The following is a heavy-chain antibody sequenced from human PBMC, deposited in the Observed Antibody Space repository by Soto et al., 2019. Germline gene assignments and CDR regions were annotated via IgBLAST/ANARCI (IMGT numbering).Heavy chain of an antibody. CDR1: GFSLNTDGEG. D-gene: IGHD3-10*01. J-gene: IGHJ4*02. CDR3: AHSRNLITEDAQVGDFDY. Sequence: QITLKESGPTQVKPTQTLTLTCSFSGFSLNTDGEGVGWVRQPPGEALEWLALLYWDDYERYSPSLKTRLTITKDPSKNQVVLIMTNMDPVDTATYYCAHSRNLITEDAQVGDFDYWGQGTLVTVSS. V-gene: IGHV2-5*02. CDR2: LYWDDYE.